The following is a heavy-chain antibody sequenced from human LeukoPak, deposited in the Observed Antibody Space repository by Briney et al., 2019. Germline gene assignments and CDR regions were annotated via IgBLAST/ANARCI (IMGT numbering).Heavy chain of an antibody. J-gene: IGHJ4*02. CDR1: GITLSNYG. V-gene: IGHV3-23*01. CDR3: AKRGVVIRVILVGFYKEAYYFDS. Sequence: PGGSLRLSCAVSGITLSNYGMSWVRKAPGKGLEWVAGMSGSGGGTNYADSAKGRFTVSRDNSKNTLYLQMKSLRAEDTAVYFCAKRGVVIRVILVGFYKEAYYFDSWGQGALVTVSS. D-gene: IGHD3-22*01. CDR2: MSGSGGGT.